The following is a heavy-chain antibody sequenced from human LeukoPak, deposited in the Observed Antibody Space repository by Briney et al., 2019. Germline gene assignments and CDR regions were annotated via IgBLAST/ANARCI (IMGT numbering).Heavy chain of an antibody. CDR3: ARPRRGVVVPAANPGYYYGMDV. Sequence: GSVKVSFKASGYTFTGYYMHWVGQAPGQGLEWMGWINPNSGGTNYAQKFQGRVTMTRDTSISTAYMELSRLRSDDTAVYYCARPRRGVVVPAANPGYYYGMDVWGQGTTVTVSS. CDR1: GYTFTGYY. J-gene: IGHJ6*02. D-gene: IGHD2-2*01. CDR2: INPNSGGT. V-gene: IGHV1-2*02.